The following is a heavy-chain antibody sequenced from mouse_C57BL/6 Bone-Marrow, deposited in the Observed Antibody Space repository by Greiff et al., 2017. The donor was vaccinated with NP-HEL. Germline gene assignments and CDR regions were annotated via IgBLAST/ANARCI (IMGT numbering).Heavy chain of an antibody. CDR2: IRSKSNNYAT. V-gene: IGHV10-1*01. J-gene: IGHJ1*03. CDR3: VRPHYWYFDV. Sequence: EVQLVESGGGLVQPKGSLKLSCAASGFSFNTYAMNWVRQAPGKGLEWVARIRSKSNNYATYYADSVKDRFTISRDDSESMLYLQMNNLKTEDTAMYYCVRPHYWYFDVWGTGTTVTVSS. CDR1: GFSFNTYA.